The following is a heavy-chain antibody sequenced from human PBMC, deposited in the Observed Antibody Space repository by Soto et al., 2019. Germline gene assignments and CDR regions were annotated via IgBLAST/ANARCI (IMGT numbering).Heavy chain of an antibody. CDR1: GYSFTSYW. CDR3: AGGGVRGVITRTRDYYGMDV. CDR2: IYPGDPDT. D-gene: IGHD3-10*01. J-gene: IGHJ6*02. V-gene: IGHV5-51*01. Sequence: PGESLTISCKGSGYSFTSYWIGWVRQMPGKGLEWMGIIYPGDPDTRYSPSFQGQVTISADKSISTAYLQWSSLKASDTAMYYCAGGGVRGVITRTRDYYGMDVWGQGTTVTVSS.